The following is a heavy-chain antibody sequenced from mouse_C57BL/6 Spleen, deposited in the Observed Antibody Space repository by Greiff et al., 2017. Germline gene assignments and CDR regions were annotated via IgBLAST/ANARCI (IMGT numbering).Heavy chain of an antibody. V-gene: IGHV1-4*01. Sequence: QVQLQQSGAELARPGASVKMSCKASGYTFTSYTMHWVKQRPGQGLEWIGYINPISGYTKYNQKFKDKATLTADKSSSTAYMQLSSLTSEDSAVYYCARPIYYDYDYAMDYWGQGTSVTVSS. J-gene: IGHJ4*01. CDR2: INPISGYT. CDR1: GYTFTSYT. CDR3: ARPIYYDYDYAMDY. D-gene: IGHD2-4*01.